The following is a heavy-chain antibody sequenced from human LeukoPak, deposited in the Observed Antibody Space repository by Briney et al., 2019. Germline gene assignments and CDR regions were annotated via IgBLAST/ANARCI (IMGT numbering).Heavy chain of an antibody. D-gene: IGHD3-22*01. J-gene: IGHJ3*02. Sequence: GESLKISCKGSGYSFTSYWIGWVRQMPGKGLEWMGIIYPGDSDTRYSPSFQGQVTISADKSISTAYLQWSSLKASDTAMYYCARHPPYYYDTSYAFDIWGQGTMVTVSS. V-gene: IGHV5-51*01. CDR3: ARHPPYYYDTSYAFDI. CDR2: IYPGDSDT. CDR1: GYSFTSYW.